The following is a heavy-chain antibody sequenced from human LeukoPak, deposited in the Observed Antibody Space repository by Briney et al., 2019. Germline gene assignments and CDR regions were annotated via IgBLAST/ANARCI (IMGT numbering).Heavy chain of an antibody. CDR1: GFTFSDYY. V-gene: IGHV3-11*01. CDR3: ARVGSSGYPIDY. J-gene: IGHJ4*02. Sequence: PGGSLRLSCAAAGFTFSDYYMSWIRQAPGKGLEWVSYISSSGSTINYADSGKGRFTISRDSAKKSLFLQMNSLRAEDTAVYYCARVGSSGYPIDYWGQGTLVTVSS. CDR2: ISSSGSTI. D-gene: IGHD3-22*01.